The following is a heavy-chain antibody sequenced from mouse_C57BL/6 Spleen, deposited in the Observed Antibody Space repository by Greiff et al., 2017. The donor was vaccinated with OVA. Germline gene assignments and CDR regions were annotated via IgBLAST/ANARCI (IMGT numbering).Heavy chain of an antibody. Sequence: EVKLMESGGGLVKPGGSLKLSCAASGFTFSSYTMSWVRQTPEKRLEWVATISGGGGNTYYPDSVKGRFTISRDNAKNTLYLQMSSLRSEDTALYYCARQERGIYYDYDGYFDYWGQGTTLTVSS. D-gene: IGHD2-4*01. J-gene: IGHJ2*01. CDR1: GFTFSSYT. V-gene: IGHV5-9*01. CDR3: ARQERGIYYDYDGYFDY. CDR2: ISGGGGNT.